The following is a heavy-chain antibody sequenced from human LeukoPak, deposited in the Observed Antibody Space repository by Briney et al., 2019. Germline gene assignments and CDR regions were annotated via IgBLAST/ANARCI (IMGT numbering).Heavy chain of an antibody. J-gene: IGHJ3*02. Sequence: GGSLRLSCAASEITFSDYYMTWVRQAPGKGLEWLSYISSSGRTIYYADSVKGRFTISRDNAKNSLYLQMNSLRAEDTAVYYCAREVGSPDVRSAFDIWGQGTLVTVSS. V-gene: IGHV3-11*01. CDR2: ISSSGRTI. CDR3: AREVGSPDVRSAFDI. D-gene: IGHD3-10*01. CDR1: EITFSDYY.